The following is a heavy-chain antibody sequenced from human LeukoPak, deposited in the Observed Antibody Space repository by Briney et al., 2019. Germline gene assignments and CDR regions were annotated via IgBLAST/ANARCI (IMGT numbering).Heavy chain of an antibody. J-gene: IGHJ6*02. CDR3: ASTVIVATSTGFYYYGMDV. D-gene: IGHD2/OR15-2a*01. CDR1: GGSISSGGYS. V-gene: IGHV4-30-2*01. CDR2: IYHSGST. Sequence: TLSLTCAVSGGSISSGGYSWSWIRQPPGKGLEWIGYIYHSGSTYYNPSLKSRVTISVDTSKNQFSLKLSFVTAADTAVYYCASTVIVATSTGFYYYGMDVWGQGTTVTVSS.